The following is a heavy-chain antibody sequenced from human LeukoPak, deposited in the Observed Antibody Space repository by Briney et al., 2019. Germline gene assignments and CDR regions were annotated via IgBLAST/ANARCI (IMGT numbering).Heavy chain of an antibody. D-gene: IGHD4-17*01. Sequence: QPGGSLRLSCAASGFTFSSYWMHWVRQAPGEGLVWVSRINSDGSSTSYADSVKGRFTISRDNAKNTLYLQMNSLRAEDTAVYYCARDYGDYVDMAFDIWGQGTMVTVSS. CDR1: GFTFSSYW. V-gene: IGHV3-74*01. CDR2: INSDGSST. CDR3: ARDYGDYVDMAFDI. J-gene: IGHJ3*02.